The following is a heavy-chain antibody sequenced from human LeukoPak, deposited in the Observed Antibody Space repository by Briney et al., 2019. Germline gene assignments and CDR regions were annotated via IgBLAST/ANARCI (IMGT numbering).Heavy chain of an antibody. CDR2: ISSSSSYI. V-gene: IGHV3-21*01. J-gene: IGHJ4*02. D-gene: IGHD3-22*01. Sequence: GGSLRLSCAASGFTFSSYSMNWVRQAPGKGLEWVSSISSSSSYIYYADSVKGRFTISRDNAKNSLYLQMNSLGAEDTAVYYCARAKRYYDSSGSSSYYFDYWGQGTLVTVSS. CDR1: GFTFSSYS. CDR3: ARAKRYYDSSGSSSYYFDY.